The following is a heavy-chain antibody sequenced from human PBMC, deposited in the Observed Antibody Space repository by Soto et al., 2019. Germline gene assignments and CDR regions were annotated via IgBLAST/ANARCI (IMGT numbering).Heavy chain of an antibody. Sequence: ASVKVSCKASGYTFTGYYMHWVRQAPGQGLEWMGWINPNSGGTSYAQKFQGRVTMTRDTSISTAYMELSRLRSDDTAVYYCARDRYVENPSGTATLPSLFDYWGQGTLVTVSS. CDR2: INPNSGGT. J-gene: IGHJ4*02. V-gene: IGHV1-2*02. CDR1: GYTFTGYY. CDR3: ARDRYVENPSGTATLPSLFDY. D-gene: IGHD4-17*01.